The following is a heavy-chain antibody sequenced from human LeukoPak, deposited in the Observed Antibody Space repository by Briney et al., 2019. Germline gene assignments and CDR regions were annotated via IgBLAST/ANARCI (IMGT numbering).Heavy chain of an antibody. V-gene: IGHV3-30*04. CDR1: GFTFSSYA. D-gene: IGHD3-10*01. CDR3: ARGMVRGDYYYGMDV. CDR2: ISYDGSNK. J-gene: IGHJ6*02. Sequence: GGSLRLSCAASGFTFSSYAMHWVRQAPGKGLEWVAVISYDGSNKYYADSVKGRFTISRDNSKNTLYLQMNSLRAEDTAVYYCARGMVRGDYYYGMDVWGQGTTVTVSS.